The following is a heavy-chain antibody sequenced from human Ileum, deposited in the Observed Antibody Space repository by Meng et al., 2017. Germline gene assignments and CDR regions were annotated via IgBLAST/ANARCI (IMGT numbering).Heavy chain of an antibody. J-gene: IGHJ4*02. CDR2: TYYRSKWSS. D-gene: IGHD6-19*01. V-gene: IGHV6-1*01. CDR3: ARKAVAVGTFDY. Sequence: QLQQPGPGPVEPPQTLSPTFAISGDSVSSNSAAWNWIRQSPSRGLEWLGRTYYRSKWSSDYAVSVRGRITINADTSKNQFSLQLNSVTPDDTAVYYCARKAVAVGTFDYWGQGTLVTVSS. CDR1: GDSVSSNSAA.